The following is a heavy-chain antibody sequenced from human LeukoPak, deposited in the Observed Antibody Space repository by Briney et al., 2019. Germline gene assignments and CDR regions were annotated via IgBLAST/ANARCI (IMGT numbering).Heavy chain of an antibody. CDR1: GGSFSGYY. CDR3: ARSRGEYYYYYYMDV. V-gene: IGHV4-34*01. J-gene: IGHJ6*03. CDR2: INHSGST. D-gene: IGHD3-16*01. Sequence: ASETLSLTCAVYGGSFSGYYWSWIRQPPGKGLEWIGEINHSGSTNYNPSLKSRVTISVDTSKNQFSLKLSSVTAADTAVYYCARSRGEYYYYYYMDVWGKGTTVTVSS.